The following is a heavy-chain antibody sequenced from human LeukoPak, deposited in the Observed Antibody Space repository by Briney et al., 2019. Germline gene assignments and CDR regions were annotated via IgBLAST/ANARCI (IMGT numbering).Heavy chain of an antibody. V-gene: IGHV3-11*04. J-gene: IGHJ4*02. CDR3: AGFGSGYYYLDY. CDR1: GFTFSDYY. D-gene: IGHD3-22*01. CDR2: ISNSGSII. Sequence: GGSLRLSCTASGFTFSDYYMSWIRQAPGKGLEWVSHISNSGSIIYYADSVKGRFTISRDNAKNSLYLQMNSLRAEDTAAYYCAGFGSGYYYLDYWGQGTLVTVSS.